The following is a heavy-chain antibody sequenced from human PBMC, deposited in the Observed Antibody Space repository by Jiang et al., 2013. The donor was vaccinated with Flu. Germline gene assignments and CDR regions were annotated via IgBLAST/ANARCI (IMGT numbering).Heavy chain of an antibody. CDR3: ARYYDSTGGHFDY. Sequence: TLSLTCAISGDSVSTNSAAWNWIRQSPSRGLEWLGRTYYRSKWYNDYAVSVKGRITISPDTSKNQFSLQLNSVTPEDTAVYYCARYYDSTGGHFDYWGQGILVTVSS. J-gene: IGHJ4*02. CDR1: GDSVSTNSAA. CDR2: TYYRSKWYN. V-gene: IGHV6-1*01. D-gene: IGHD3-22*01.